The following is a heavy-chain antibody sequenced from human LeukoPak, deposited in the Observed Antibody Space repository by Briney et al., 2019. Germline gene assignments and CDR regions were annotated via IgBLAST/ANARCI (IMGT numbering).Heavy chain of an antibody. V-gene: IGHV3-64D*06. CDR3: VKESGFMVAPNSAFDI. CDR2: ISRNGGST. D-gene: IGHD4/OR15-4a*01. J-gene: IGHJ3*02. CDR1: GFTFNSYP. Sequence: PPGGSLRLSCSASGFTFNSYPVHWVRQAPGKGLEYVSGISRNGGSTYYADSVKGRFTISRDNSKNTLYLQMSSLRAEDTAVYYCVKESGFMVAPNSAFDIWGQGTMVTVSS.